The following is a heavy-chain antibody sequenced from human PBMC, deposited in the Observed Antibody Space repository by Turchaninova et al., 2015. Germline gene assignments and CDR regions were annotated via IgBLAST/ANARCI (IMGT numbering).Heavy chain of an antibody. CDR2: INPSGST. D-gene: IGHD2-21*02. V-gene: IGHV4-34*01. CDR1: GGSLSAHY. J-gene: IGHJ4*02. CDR3: ARGQGGDFLSYFDY. Sequence: QVQLQQWGAGLLKPSETLSLTCAVYGGSLSAHYWSWIRQPPGRGLEWIGQINPSGSTNYNPSLNSRVTISVATAKNQFSLKLTSRTAADTAVYYCARGQGGDFLSYFDYWGQGTLVTVSS.